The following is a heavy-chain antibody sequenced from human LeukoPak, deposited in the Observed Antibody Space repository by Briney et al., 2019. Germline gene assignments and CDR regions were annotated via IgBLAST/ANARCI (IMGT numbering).Heavy chain of an antibody. D-gene: IGHD3-3*01. CDR2: IIPIFGTA. CDR3: ARGEIFGVVIMYYYGMDV. CDR1: GGTFSSYA. V-gene: IGHV1-69*13. Sequence: ASVKVSCKASGGTFSSYAISWVRQAPGQGLEWMGGIIPIFGTANYAQKFQGRVTITADGSTSTAYMELSSLRSEDTAVYYCARGEIFGVVIMYYYGMDVWGQGTTVTVSS. J-gene: IGHJ6*02.